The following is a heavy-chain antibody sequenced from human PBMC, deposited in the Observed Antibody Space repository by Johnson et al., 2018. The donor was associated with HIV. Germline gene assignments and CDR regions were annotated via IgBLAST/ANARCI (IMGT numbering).Heavy chain of an antibody. Sequence: QVQLVESGGGVVQPGRSLRLSCVASGFTFSTYGMHWVRQAPGKGLEWVAVIVFDGSNKYYADSVKGRFTISRDNSKSTLYLQMNSLKTEDTAVYYCAREGNYAAFDIWGQGTMVTISS. CDR2: IVFDGSNK. CDR1: GFTFSTYG. J-gene: IGHJ3*02. V-gene: IGHV3-30*03. D-gene: IGHD4-11*01. CDR3: AREGNYAAFDI.